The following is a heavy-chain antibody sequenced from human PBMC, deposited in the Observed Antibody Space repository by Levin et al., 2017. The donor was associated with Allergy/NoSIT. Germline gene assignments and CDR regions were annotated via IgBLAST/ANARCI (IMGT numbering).Heavy chain of an antibody. V-gene: IGHV3-74*01. CDR2: INSDGSST. CDR3: ARGIAAAGTWARASWFDP. Sequence: GGSLRLSCAASGFTFSSYWMHWVRQAPGKGLVWVSRINSDGSSTSYADSVKGRFTISRDNAKNTLYLQMNSLRAEDTAVYYCARGIAAAGTWARASWFDPWGQGTLVTVSS. CDR1: GFTFSSYW. J-gene: IGHJ5*02. D-gene: IGHD6-13*01.